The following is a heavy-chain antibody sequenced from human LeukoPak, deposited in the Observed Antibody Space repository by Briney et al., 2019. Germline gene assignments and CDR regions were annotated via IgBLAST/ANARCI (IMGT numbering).Heavy chain of an antibody. D-gene: IGHD4-17*01. Sequence: SLRLSCAASGFTFDDYAMHWVQQAPGKGLEWVSGISWNSGSIGYADSVKGRFTISRDNAKNSLYLQMNSLRAEDTALYYCAKDIQGQTTFPLDYWGQGTLVTVSS. CDR2: ISWNSGSI. CDR1: GFTFDDYA. CDR3: AKDIQGQTTFPLDY. V-gene: IGHV3-9*01. J-gene: IGHJ4*02.